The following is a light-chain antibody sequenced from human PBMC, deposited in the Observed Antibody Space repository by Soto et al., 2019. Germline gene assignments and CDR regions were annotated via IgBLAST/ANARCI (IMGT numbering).Light chain of an antibody. CDR1: RSDVGGYNY. J-gene: IGLJ1*01. CDR2: EVN. Sequence: QSVLTQPPSASGSPGQSVTISGTGTRSDVGGYNYVSWYQQHPGKAPKIMIYEVNKRPSGVPDRFWGSKSGNTASLTISGLQAEDEAEYHRCSYAGTYYVFGTGNKVTV. V-gene: IGLV2-8*01. CDR3: CSYAGTYYV.